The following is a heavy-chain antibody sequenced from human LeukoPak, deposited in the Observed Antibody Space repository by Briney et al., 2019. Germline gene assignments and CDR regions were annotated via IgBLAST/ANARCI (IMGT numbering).Heavy chain of an antibody. CDR2: IYTSGST. V-gene: IGHV4-4*07. Sequence: PSETLSLTCTVSGGSISSYYWSWIRQPAGKGLEWIGRIYTSGSTNYNPSLKSRVTMSVDTSKNQFSLKLSSVTAADTAVYYCARDYYDSSGYYSGAFDIWGQGTMVTVSS. CDR3: ARDYYDSSGYYSGAFDI. CDR1: GGSISSYY. J-gene: IGHJ3*02. D-gene: IGHD3-22*01.